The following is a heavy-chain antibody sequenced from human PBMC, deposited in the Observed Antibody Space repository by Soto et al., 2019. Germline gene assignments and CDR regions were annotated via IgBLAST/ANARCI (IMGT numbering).Heavy chain of an antibody. D-gene: IGHD3-3*01. CDR2: KKQDGSEK. CDR1: GFTFSSYW. CDR3: ARGIYGEESYYYYYMDV. J-gene: IGHJ6*03. V-gene: IGHV3-7*01. Sequence: GGSLRLSCAASGFTFSSYWMSWVRQAPGKGLEGVANKKQDGSEKYYVDSVKGRFTISRDNAKNSLYLQMNSLRAEDTVVYYCARGIYGEESYYYYYMDVWGKGTTVTVSS.